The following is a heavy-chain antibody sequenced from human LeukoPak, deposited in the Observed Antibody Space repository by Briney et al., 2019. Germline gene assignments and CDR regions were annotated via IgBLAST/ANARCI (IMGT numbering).Heavy chain of an antibody. V-gene: IGHV4-59*01. Sequence: PSETLSLTCTVSGGSISSYYWSWIRQPPGKGLEWIGYIHYSGSTNYNPSLKSRVTILLDTSMNHFSLKLNSVTAADTAVYYCAGERSSWYEGDAFDIWAKGQWSPSLQ. D-gene: IGHD6-13*01. CDR2: IHYSGST. J-gene: IGHJ3*02. CDR3: AGERSSWYEGDAFDI. CDR1: GGSISSYY.